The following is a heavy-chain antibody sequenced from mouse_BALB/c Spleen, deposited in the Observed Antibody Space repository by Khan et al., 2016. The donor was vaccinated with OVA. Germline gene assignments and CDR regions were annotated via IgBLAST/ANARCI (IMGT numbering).Heavy chain of an antibody. CDR2: IFPGSVST. Sequence: QVQLKQSGGDLMKPGASVKISCKATGYTFSSYWIEWVKQRPGHGLEWIGQIFPGSVSTTYNEKFKGKATFTADTSSNTAYMQISSLTSEDSAVYYCARGGYGGFAYWGRGTLVTVSA. J-gene: IGHJ3*01. V-gene: IGHV1-9*01. CDR1: GYTFSSYW. CDR3: ARGGYGGFAY. D-gene: IGHD2-2*01.